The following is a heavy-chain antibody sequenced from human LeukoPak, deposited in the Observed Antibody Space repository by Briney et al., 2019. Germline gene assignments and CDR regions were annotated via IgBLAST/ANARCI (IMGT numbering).Heavy chain of an antibody. Sequence: GGSLRLSCAASGLTVSSNYMSWVRQAPGKGLEWGSVIYRGGPTYYADSVKGRFTISRDNSKNTLYLQMNSLRAEDTAVYYCARDSYVDSEAVRWFDPWGQGTLVTVSS. CDR3: ARDSYVDSEAVRWFDP. CDR2: IYRGGPT. V-gene: IGHV3-66*01. J-gene: IGHJ5*02. CDR1: GLTVSSNY. D-gene: IGHD4-17*01.